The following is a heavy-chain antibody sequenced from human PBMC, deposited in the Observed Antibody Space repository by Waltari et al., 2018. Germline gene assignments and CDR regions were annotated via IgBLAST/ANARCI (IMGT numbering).Heavy chain of an antibody. D-gene: IGHD1-26*01. CDR1: GGSLNPYW. Sequence: QVQLQQWGAGLLRPSATLSLTCSVSGGSLNPYWLTWVRQSPERGLEWIAEVNHVGGANYNPSLKGRITVSMETSKKEFSLKMTSVTAADTALYYCTRRVGECSLNKFCWLDPWGSGTHVTVSS. CDR3: TRRVGECSLNKFCWLDP. CDR2: VNHVGGA. V-gene: IGHV4-34*02. J-gene: IGHJ5*02.